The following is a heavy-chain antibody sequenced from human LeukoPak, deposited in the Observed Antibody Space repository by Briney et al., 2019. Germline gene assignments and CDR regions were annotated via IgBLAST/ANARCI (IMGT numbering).Heavy chain of an antibody. V-gene: IGHV1-69*05. J-gene: IGHJ4*02. CDR2: IIPIFGTA. D-gene: IGHD3-22*01. CDR1: GGTVSSYA. CDR3: ARDRPIYYDSSGYYYFDY. Sequence: ASVKVSCKASGGTVSSYAISWVRQAPGQGLEWMGRIIPIFGTANYAQKFQGRVTITTDEPTSTAYMELSSLRSEDTAVYYCARDRPIYYDSSGYYYFDYWGQGTLVTVSS.